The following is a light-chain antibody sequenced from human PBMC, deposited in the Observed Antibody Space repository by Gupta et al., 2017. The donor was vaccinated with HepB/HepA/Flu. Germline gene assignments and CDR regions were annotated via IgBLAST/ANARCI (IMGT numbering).Light chain of an antibody. CDR1: SSNIGAGYD. V-gene: IGLV1-40*01. CDR2: GTS. Sequence: QSVLTQPPSVSGAPGPRVAISCTGSSSNIGAGYDVHWYQQLPGTAPKLIIYGTSNRPSGVPDRFSGSKSGTSASLAITGLQAEDEADYYCQSYDSSLSGWVFGGGTKLTVL. J-gene: IGLJ3*02. CDR3: QSYDSSLSGWV.